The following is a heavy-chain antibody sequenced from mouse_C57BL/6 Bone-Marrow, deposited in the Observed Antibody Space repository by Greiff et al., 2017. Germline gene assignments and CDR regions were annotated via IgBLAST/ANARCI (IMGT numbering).Heavy chain of an antibody. CDR2: IDPANGNT. D-gene: IGHD4-1*01. V-gene: IGHV14-3*01. Sequence: EVQLVESVAELVRPGASVKLSCTASGFNIKNTYMHWVKQRPEQGLEWIGRIDPANGNTKYAPKFQGKATIPADTSSTTAYLQLSSLASEDTAIYFGTWGFAYWGQGTLVTVSA. CDR1: GFNIKNTY. CDR3: TWGFAY. J-gene: IGHJ3*01.